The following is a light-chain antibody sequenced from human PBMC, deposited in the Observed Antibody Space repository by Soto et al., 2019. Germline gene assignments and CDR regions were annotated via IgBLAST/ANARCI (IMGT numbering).Light chain of an antibody. CDR3: QQYGSSPRT. J-gene: IGKJ1*01. Sequence: EIVMTQSPATLSVSPGEGVTLSCRASQSMTTKLAWYQQKPGQAPRLLIHGAFTRAAGIPDRFSGSGSGTDFTLTISRLEPEDFAVYCCQQYGSSPRTFGQGTKVDNK. V-gene: IGKV3-20*01. CDR2: GAF. CDR1: QSMTTK.